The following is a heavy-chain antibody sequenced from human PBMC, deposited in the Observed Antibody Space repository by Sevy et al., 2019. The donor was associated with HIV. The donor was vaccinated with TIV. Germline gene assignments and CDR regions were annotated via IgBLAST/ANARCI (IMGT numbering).Heavy chain of an antibody. CDR3: VKDVGVGSTRRYADY. V-gene: IGHV3-33*06. CDR2: IWYDGSNE. J-gene: IGHJ4*02. Sequence: GGSLRLSCAASGFSLRTYAMHWVRQAPGKGLEWVAGIWYDGSNENHADSVEGRFTISRDNSKNTLYLQMNSLRAEDTAVYYCVKDVGVGSTRRYADYWGQGTLVTVSS. CDR1: GFSLRTYA. D-gene: IGHD1-26*01.